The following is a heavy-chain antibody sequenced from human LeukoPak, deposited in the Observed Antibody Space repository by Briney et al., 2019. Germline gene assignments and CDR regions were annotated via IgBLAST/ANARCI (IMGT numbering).Heavy chain of an antibody. D-gene: IGHD2/OR15-2a*01. CDR2: IYYSGST. Sequence: SETLSPTCTVSGGSISSSSYYWAWIRQPPGKGLEWIGSIYYSGSTYYNPSLKSRVTISVDTSKNQFSLKLSSVTAADTAVYYCARQIFGDYWGQGTLVTVSS. CDR3: ARQIFGDY. CDR1: GGSISSSSYY. V-gene: IGHV4-39*01. J-gene: IGHJ4*02.